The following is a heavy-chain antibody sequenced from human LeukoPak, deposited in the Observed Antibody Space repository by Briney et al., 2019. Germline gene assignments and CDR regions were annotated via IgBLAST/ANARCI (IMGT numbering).Heavy chain of an antibody. J-gene: IGHJ4*02. V-gene: IGHV3-11*01. D-gene: IGHD6-25*01. CDR1: GFTFSAHW. Sequence: GGSLRLSCAASGFTFSAHWMSWIRQAPGKGLEYLSYISGSGHDIIYADSVRGRFTISRDNARNSLYLQMNSLRVEDTAVYYCTRSARPLDSWGQGTLVTVSS. CDR3: TRSARPLDS. CDR2: ISGSGHDI.